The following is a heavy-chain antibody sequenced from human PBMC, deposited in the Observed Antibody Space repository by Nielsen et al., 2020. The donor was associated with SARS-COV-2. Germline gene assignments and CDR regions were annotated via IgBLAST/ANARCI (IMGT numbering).Heavy chain of an antibody. CDR3: ARYYVSGMYGMDV. CDR1: GGSFRGYY. J-gene: IGHJ6*02. Sequence: SETLSLTFAVYGGSFRGYYWSWIRKPPGKGLEWIGEINHSGSTNYNPSLKSRVTISVDTSKNQFSLKMSSVTAADTAMYYCARYYVSGMYGMDVWGPGTTVTVSS. V-gene: IGHV4-34*01. CDR2: INHSGST. D-gene: IGHD3-10*01.